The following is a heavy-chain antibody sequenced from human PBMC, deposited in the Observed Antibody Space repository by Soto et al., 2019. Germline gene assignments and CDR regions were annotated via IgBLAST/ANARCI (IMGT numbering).Heavy chain of an antibody. CDR2: ISAYNGNT. V-gene: IGHV1-18*01. D-gene: IGHD6-13*01. Sequence: GASVKVSCKASGYTFTSYGISWVRQAPGQGLEWMGWISAYNGNTNYAQKLQGRVTMTTDTSTSTAYMELRSLRSDDTAVFYCARVPGYSSGWYRWFDPCGQRTLVTVSS. CDR3: ARVPGYSSGWYRWFDP. J-gene: IGHJ5*02. CDR1: GYTFTSYG.